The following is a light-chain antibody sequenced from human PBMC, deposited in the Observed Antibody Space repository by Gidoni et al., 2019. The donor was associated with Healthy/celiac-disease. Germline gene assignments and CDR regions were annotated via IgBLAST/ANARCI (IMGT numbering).Light chain of an antibody. CDR3: QQYDNLPSLT. CDR2: DAS. V-gene: IGKV1-33*01. Sequence: QMTTSPSSLSASVGERVTITCQASQDISNYLNWYQQKPGKAPKLLIYDASNLETGVPSRFSGRGSGTDFTFTISSLQPEDIATYYCQQYDNLPSLTFGGGTKVEIK. CDR1: QDISNY. J-gene: IGKJ4*01.